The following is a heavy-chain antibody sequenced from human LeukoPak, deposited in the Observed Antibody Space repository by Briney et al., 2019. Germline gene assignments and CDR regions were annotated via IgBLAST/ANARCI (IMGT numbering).Heavy chain of an antibody. Sequence: ASVTVSCKASGYTFTVYYMHWVRQAPGQGLEWMGWINPNSGGTNYAQKFQGRVTMTRDTSISTAYMELSRLRSDDTAVYYCARLSAVYYYDSSGYYSDYWGQGTLVTVSS. CDR3: ARLSAVYYYDSSGYYSDY. CDR1: GYTFTVYY. V-gene: IGHV1-2*02. J-gene: IGHJ4*02. CDR2: INPNSGGT. D-gene: IGHD3-22*01.